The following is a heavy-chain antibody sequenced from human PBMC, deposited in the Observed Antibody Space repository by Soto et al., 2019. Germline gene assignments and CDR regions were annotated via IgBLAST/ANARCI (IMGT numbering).Heavy chain of an antibody. CDR1: GGSISSGGYY. J-gene: IGHJ5*02. CDR3: SRASKYCSGGSCYEIWFDP. D-gene: IGHD2-15*01. Sequence: SETLSLTCTVSGGSISSGGYYWSWIRQHPGKGLEWIGYIYYSGSTYYNPSLKSRVTISVDTSKNQFSLKLSSVTAADTAVYYCSRASKYCSGGSCYEIWFDPWGQGTLVTVSS. V-gene: IGHV4-31*03. CDR2: IYYSGST.